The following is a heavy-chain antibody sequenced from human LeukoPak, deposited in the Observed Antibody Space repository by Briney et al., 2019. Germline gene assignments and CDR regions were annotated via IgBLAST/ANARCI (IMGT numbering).Heavy chain of an antibody. CDR2: ISGSGGST. J-gene: IGHJ4*02. CDR3: AKDKDDFWSGYFYYFDY. D-gene: IGHD3-3*01. CDR1: GFTFSSYA. Sequence: GSLRLSCAASGFTFSSYAMSWVRQAPGKGLEWVSAISGSGGSTYYADSVKGRFTISRDNSKNTLYLQMNSLRAEDTAVYYCAKDKDDFWSGYFYYFDYWGQGTLVTVSS. V-gene: IGHV3-23*01.